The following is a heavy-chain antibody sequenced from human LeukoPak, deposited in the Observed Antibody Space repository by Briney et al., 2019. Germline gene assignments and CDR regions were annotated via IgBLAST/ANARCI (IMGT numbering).Heavy chain of an antibody. CDR2: IYYSGST. CDR3: ARMHDYGDYIDY. V-gene: IGHV4-39*01. CDR1: GGSISSSSYY. Sequence: SETLSLTCTVSGGSISSSSYYWGSIRQPPGKGLEWIGSIYYSGSTYYNPSLKSRVTISVDTSKNQFSLKLSSVTAADTAVYYCARMHDYGDYIDYWGQGTLVTVSS. D-gene: IGHD4-17*01. J-gene: IGHJ4*02.